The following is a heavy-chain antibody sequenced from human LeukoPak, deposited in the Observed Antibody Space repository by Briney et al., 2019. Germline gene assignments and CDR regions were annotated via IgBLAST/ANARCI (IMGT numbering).Heavy chain of an antibody. D-gene: IGHD6-25*01. V-gene: IGHV4-59*01. Sequence: SETLSLTCTVSGASITSYYWNWIRQPPGKGLEWIGYMYYSGIPNYDPSLKSRVTISVDTSKNQFPLNLSSVTTADTALYYCARVNRAAAAPFDFWGQGTLVTVSS. J-gene: IGHJ4*02. CDR3: ARVNRAAAAPFDF. CDR1: GASITSYY. CDR2: MYYSGIP.